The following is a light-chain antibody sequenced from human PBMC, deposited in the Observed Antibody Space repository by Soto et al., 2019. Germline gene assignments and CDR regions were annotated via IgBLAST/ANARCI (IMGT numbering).Light chain of an antibody. Sequence: AIQLTQSPSSLSASVGDRVTITCRASQGINRALAWYQQKPGKAPKLLIYDASTLGSAVPSRFSGSGSGTDFTLPIIDLQPEDFATYYCQQFNGYPRTFGQGTKLEI. J-gene: IGKJ2*01. V-gene: IGKV1-13*02. CDR2: DAS. CDR3: QQFNGYPRT. CDR1: QGINRA.